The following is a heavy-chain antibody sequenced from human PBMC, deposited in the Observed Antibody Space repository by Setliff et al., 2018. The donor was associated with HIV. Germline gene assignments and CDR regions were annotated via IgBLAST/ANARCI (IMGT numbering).Heavy chain of an antibody. Sequence: QPGGSLRLSCAASGFTFSSYAMHWVRQAPGKGLEWVAVISYDGSNKYYADSVKGRFTISRDNSKNTLYLQMNSLRAEDTAVYYCARGSCSGCYLSDYWGLGTLVTVSS. D-gene: IGHD6-19*01. J-gene: IGHJ4*02. CDR1: GFTFSSYA. CDR3: ARGSCSGCYLSDY. CDR2: ISYDGSNK. V-gene: IGHV3-30*04.